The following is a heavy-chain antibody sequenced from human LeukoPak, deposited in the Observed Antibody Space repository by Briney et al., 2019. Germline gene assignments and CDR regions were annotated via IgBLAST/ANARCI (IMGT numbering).Heavy chain of an antibody. J-gene: IGHJ4*02. CDR1: GWSFSAYY. CDR2: INHSGST. V-gene: IGHV4-34*01. CDR3: ATFSNLHTGMTGNY. D-gene: IGHD5-18*01. Sequence: SETLSLTCAVYGWSFSAYYWSWIGQPPGKGLEWIGEINHSGSTNYNPSLKSRVTISVDTSKNQFSLELSSVTAADTAVYYCATFSNLHTGMTGNYWGQGTLVTVSS.